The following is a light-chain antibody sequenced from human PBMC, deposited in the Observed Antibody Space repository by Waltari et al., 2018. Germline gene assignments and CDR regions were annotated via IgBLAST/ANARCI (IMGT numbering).Light chain of an antibody. CDR2: EVN. V-gene: IGLV2-23*02. CDR1: SRDVGSYNY. Sequence: QSALTQPASVSGSPGQSITIPCTGTSRDVGSYNYVPWYQQRPGKAPKPLIYEVNKRPSGASNRFSGSKSGNTASLTISGLQAEDEADYHCCSYAGSSTFVVFGGGTKVTVL. J-gene: IGLJ3*02. CDR3: CSYAGSSTFVV.